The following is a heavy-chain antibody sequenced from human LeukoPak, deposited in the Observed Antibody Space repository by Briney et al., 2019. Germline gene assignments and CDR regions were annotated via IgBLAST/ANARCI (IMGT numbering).Heavy chain of an antibody. V-gene: IGHV3-20*04. CDR1: GFTFDDYG. CDR2: INWNGGST. CDR3: ARSVYGSGRENGSFDY. J-gene: IGHJ4*02. D-gene: IGHD3-10*01. Sequence: GGSLSLSCAASGFTFDDYGMSWVRPAPGKGLEWVSGINWNGGSTGYADSVKGRFTISRDNAKNSLYLQMNSLRAEDTALYYCARSVYGSGRENGSFDYWGQGTLVTVSS.